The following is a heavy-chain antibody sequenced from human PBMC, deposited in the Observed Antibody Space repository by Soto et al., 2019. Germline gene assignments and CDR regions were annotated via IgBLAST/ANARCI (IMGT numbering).Heavy chain of an antibody. V-gene: IGHV1-3*01. D-gene: IGHD1-1*01. CDR3: ARDTRDGTFDF. CDR1: GYTFSSYA. CDR2: INAGYGNT. Sequence: ASVKVSCKASGYTFSSYAMHWVRQAPGQRLEWMGWINAGYGNTKSSQKFQDRVTISRDTSASTAYVELTSLRSEDTAVYYCARDTRDGTFDFWGQGTLVTVSS. J-gene: IGHJ4*02.